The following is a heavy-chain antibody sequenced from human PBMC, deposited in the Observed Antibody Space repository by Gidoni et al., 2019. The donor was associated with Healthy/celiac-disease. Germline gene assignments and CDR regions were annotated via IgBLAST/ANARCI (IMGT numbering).Heavy chain of an antibody. D-gene: IGHD6-19*01. V-gene: IGHV6-1*01. CDR2: TYYRSKWYN. CDR1: GDSVSSNTAA. CDR3: ARGVRQWLVTDNWFDP. Sequence: QVQLHQSGPGLLKPSQTLSLTCAISGDSVSSNTAAWHWIRQSPSRGLEWLGRTYYRSKWYNDYAVSVKSRITINPDTSKNQFSLQLNSVTPEDTAVYYCARGVRQWLVTDNWFDPWGQGTLVTVSS. J-gene: IGHJ5*02.